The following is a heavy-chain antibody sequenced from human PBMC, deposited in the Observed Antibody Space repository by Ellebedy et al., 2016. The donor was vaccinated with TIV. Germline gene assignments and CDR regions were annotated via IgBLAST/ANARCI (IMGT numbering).Heavy chain of an antibody. J-gene: IGHJ4*02. CDR2: IYYSGST. Sequence: MPSETLSLTCTVSGGSISSSSYYWGWIRQPPGKGLEWIGSIYYSGSTYYNLSLKSRVTISVDTSKNQFSLKLSSVTAADTAVYYCARDGFVGAFDYWGQGALVTVSS. CDR3: ARDGFVGAFDY. V-gene: IGHV4-39*07. CDR1: GGSISSSSYY. D-gene: IGHD1-26*01.